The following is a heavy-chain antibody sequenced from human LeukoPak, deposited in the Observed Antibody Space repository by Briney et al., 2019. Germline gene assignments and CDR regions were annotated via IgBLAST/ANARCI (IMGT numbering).Heavy chain of an antibody. CDR2: IYYSGST. J-gene: IGHJ5*02. CDR3: ARDLHDFWSGGFDP. CDR1: GGSISTYF. Sequence: SETLSLTCTVSGGSISTYFWSWIRQPPGKGLEWIGYIYYSGSTNYNPSLKSRVIISVDTSMNQFSLKLSSVTAADTAVYYCARDLHDFWSGGFDPWGQGTLVTVSS. D-gene: IGHD3-3*01. V-gene: IGHV4-59*01.